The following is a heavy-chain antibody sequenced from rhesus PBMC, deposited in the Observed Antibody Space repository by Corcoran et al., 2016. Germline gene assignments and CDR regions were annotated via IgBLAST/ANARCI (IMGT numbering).Heavy chain of an antibody. CDR3: TMSFGTGWSPR. CDR2: VSGIAGST. J-gene: IGHJ4*01. D-gene: IGHD6S26*01. V-gene: IGHV4-173*01. CDR1: GCSISNDF. Sequence: QLQLQESGPGLVKPSETLSLTCVVSGCSISNDFWPLIRQPPGKAPEWVGRVSGIAGSTDSKPPIKSRFTIPTEPSKNQVSLKLTSMTAADTAVYYCTMSFGTGWSPRWGQGVLVTVSS.